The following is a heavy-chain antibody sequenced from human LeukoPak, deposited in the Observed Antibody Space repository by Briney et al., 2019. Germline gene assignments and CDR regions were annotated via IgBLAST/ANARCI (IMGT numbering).Heavy chain of an antibody. V-gene: IGHV3-30-3*02. D-gene: IGHD2-15*01. CDR2: ISYDGSNK. CDR3: ASPAGYCSGGSCYFFDY. CDR1: GFTFSTYA. J-gene: IGHJ4*02. Sequence: PGGSLRLSCAASGFTFSTYAMHWVRQAPGKGLEWVAVISYDGSNKYYADSVKGRFTISRDNSKNTLYLQMNSLRAEDTAVYYCASPAGYCSGGSCYFFDYWGQGTLVTVSS.